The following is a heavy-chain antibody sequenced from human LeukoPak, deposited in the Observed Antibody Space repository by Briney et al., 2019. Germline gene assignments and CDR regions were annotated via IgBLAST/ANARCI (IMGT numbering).Heavy chain of an antibody. J-gene: IGHJ4*02. CDR2: ISSGSSTI. CDR1: RHTFSSYS. D-gene: IGHD3-22*01. V-gene: IGHV3-48*01. Sequence: QPGGALRLSCAASRHTFSSYSMNWVRQAPGKGLEWISYISSGSSTISYADSVQGRFTISRDNAKSSLYLHLSSLRAEDTAVYYCARSGSSYDGSQSWFDYWGQGTLVTVSS. CDR3: ARSGSSYDGSQSWFDY.